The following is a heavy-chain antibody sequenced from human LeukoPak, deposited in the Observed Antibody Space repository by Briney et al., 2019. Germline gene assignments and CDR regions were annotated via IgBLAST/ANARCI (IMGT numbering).Heavy chain of an antibody. CDR1: GGSISSYY. V-gene: IGHV4-59*01. J-gene: IGHJ4*02. CDR3: ARAKYAAFFGY. Sequence: SETLSLTCTVSGGSISSYYWSWIRQPPGKGLEWIGYIYYSGSTNYNPSLKSRVTISVDTSKNQFSLKLSSVTAADTAVYYCARAKYAAFFGYWGQGTLVTVSS. D-gene: IGHD2-2*01. CDR2: IYYSGST.